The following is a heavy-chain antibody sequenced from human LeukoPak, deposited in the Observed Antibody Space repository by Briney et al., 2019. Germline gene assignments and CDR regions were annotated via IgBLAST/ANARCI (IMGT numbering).Heavy chain of an antibody. CDR2: IGTAGDT. CDR3: ASQMTPHGNFDY. CDR1: GFTLSNFA. D-gene: IGHD1-26*01. V-gene: IGHV3-13*01. J-gene: IGHJ4*02. Sequence: GGSLRLSCAASGFTLSNFAMHWVRQATGKGLEWVSAIGTAGDTFYPGSVKGRFTISRENAKNSLYLQMNNLRAEDTAVYYCASQMTPHGNFDYWGQGTLVTVSS.